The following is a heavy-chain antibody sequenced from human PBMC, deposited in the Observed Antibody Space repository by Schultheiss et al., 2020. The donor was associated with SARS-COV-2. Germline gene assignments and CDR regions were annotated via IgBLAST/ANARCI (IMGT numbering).Heavy chain of an antibody. CDR2: IYHSGST. J-gene: IGHJ6*02. D-gene: IGHD6-6*01. Sequence: SETLSLTCAVYGGSFSDYYWSWIRQPPGKGLEWIGSIYHSGSTYYNPSLKSRVTISVDTSKNQFSLKLSSVTAADTAVYYCARDGFDEYSSSSGMDVWGQGTTVTVSS. CDR1: GGSFSDYY. V-gene: IGHV4-34*01. CDR3: ARDGFDEYSSSSGMDV.